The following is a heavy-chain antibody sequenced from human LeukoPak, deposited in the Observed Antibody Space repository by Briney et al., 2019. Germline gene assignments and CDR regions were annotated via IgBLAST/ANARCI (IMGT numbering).Heavy chain of an antibody. J-gene: IGHJ6*03. CDR3: AKDLLGINYGDYNYYYYMDV. D-gene: IGHD4-17*01. CDR1: GFTFSSYG. V-gene: IGHV3-23*01. Sequence: GGSLRLSCAASGFTFSSYGMSWVRQAPGKGLEWVSAISGSGGSTYYADSVKGRFTISRDNSKNTLYLQMNSLRAEDTAVYYCAKDLLGINYGDYNYYYYMDVWGKGTTVTISS. CDR2: ISGSGGST.